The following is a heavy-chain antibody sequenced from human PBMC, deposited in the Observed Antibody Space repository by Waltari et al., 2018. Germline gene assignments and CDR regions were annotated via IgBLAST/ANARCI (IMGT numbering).Heavy chain of an antibody. V-gene: IGHV3-21*01. CDR3: ARVMTIFGVVMGELDY. CDR2: ISSSSGYI. CDR1: GFTFSSYS. J-gene: IGHJ4*02. D-gene: IGHD3-3*01. Sequence: EVQLVESGGGLVKPGGSLRLSCAASGFTFSSYSMNWVRQAPGKGLEWVSSISSSSGYIYYADSVKGRFTISRDNATNSLYLQMNSLRAEDTAVYYCARVMTIFGVVMGELDYWGQGTLVTVSS.